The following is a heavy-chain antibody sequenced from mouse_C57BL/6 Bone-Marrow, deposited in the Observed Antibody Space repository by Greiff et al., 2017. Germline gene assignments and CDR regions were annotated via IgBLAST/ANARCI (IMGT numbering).Heavy chain of an antibody. J-gene: IGHJ2*01. CDR1: GYTFTSYW. V-gene: IGHV1-59*01. D-gene: IGHD1-3*01. Sequence: QVQLQQPGAELVRPGPSVKLSCKASGYTFTSYWMHWVKQRPGQGLEWIGVIDPSDSYTNYNQKFKGKATLTVDTSSSTAYMQLSSRTSEDAAVYYCAREVDNYPDYWGQGTTLTVSS. CDR2: IDPSDSYT. CDR3: AREVDNYPDY.